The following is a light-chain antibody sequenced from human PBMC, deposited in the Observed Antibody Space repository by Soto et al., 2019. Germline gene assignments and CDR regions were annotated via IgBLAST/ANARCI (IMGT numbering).Light chain of an antibody. V-gene: IGLV2-23*01. Sequence: QSALTQPASVSGSPGQSITISCTGTNSGVGSHNYVSWYQQYPGKAPKLPIYEASKRPSGLSNRFSGSKSGNTASLTISGLQAEDEAEYYCCSLTNGATWVFGGGTTLTVL. J-gene: IGLJ3*02. CDR1: NSGVGSHNY. CDR3: CSLTNGATWV. CDR2: EAS.